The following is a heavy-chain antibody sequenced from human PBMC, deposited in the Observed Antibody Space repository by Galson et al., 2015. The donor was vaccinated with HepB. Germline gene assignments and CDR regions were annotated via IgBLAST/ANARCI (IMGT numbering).Heavy chain of an antibody. Sequence: SVKVSCKASGYSFTSYGISWVRQAPGQGLEWMGWIGAYNGNTNYAQKFQGRVTMTTDTSTSIAYMELRTLRSDDTAVYYCARAPFWPPYSGNYFSKYAFDFWGQGTMVTVSS. J-gene: IGHJ3*01. CDR3: ARAPFWPPYSGNYFSKYAFDF. D-gene: IGHD1-26*01. CDR2: IGAYNGNT. CDR1: GYSFTSYG. V-gene: IGHV1-18*04.